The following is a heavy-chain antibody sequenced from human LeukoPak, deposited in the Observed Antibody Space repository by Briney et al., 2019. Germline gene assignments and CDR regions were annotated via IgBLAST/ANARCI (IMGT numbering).Heavy chain of an antibody. D-gene: IGHD7-27*01. V-gene: IGHV3-21*01. J-gene: IGHJ4*02. CDR2: IDSSGGYM. CDR3: AKSEGANWGSLPDY. Sequence: GGSLRLSCEASGFTFNTYSMNWARQAPGKGLEWVSSIDSSGGYMFYADSVKGRFSISRDNSKNTVYLQMNSLRAEDTAVYYCAKSEGANWGSLPDYWGQGTLVTVSS. CDR1: GFTFNTYS.